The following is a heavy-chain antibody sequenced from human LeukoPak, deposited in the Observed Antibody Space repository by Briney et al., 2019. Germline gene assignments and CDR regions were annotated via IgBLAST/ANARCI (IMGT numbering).Heavy chain of an antibody. CDR2: TYYRSKRHN. V-gene: IGHV6-1*01. CDR1: GDSVSSNSAV. Sequence: SQTVSLTCAISGDSVSSNSAVWNGIRQSPSRGLEWLGRTYYRSKRHNDYAVSAKSRISINPDTSKNQFSLQLNSLTPEDTAVYYCARHMYAFTSSSRFDPWGQGTLLTVSS. J-gene: IGHJ5*02. D-gene: IGHD2-2*01. CDR3: ARHMYAFTSSSRFDP.